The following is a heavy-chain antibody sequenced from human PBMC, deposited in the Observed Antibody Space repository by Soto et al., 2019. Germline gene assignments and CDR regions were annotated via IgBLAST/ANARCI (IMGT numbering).Heavy chain of an antibody. Sequence: HPGGSLRLSCAASGFTFSSYAMHWVRQAPGKGLEWVAVISYDGSNKYYADSVKGRFTISRDNSKNTLYLQMNSLRAEDTAVYYCARGGYCSGGSCFYGLGIRFDPWGQGTLVTVSS. CDR1: GFTFSSYA. D-gene: IGHD2-15*01. V-gene: IGHV3-30-3*01. CDR3: ARGGYCSGGSCFYGLGIRFDP. J-gene: IGHJ5*02. CDR2: ISYDGSNK.